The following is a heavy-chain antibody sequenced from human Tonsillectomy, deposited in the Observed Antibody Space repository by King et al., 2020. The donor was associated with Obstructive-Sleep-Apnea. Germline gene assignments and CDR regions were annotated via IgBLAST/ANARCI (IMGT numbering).Heavy chain of an antibody. CDR3: ARYNERPGYSSGWYFELDY. CDR2: IDPSDSYT. D-gene: IGHD6-19*01. CDR1: GYSFTSYW. V-gene: IGHV5-10-1*03. Sequence: VQLVQSGAEVKKPGESLRISCKGSGYSFTSYWISWVRQMPGKGLEWMGRIDPSDSYTNYSPSFQGHVTISADKSISTAYLQWSSLKASDTAMYYCARYNERPGYSSGWYFELDYWGQGTLVTVSS. J-gene: IGHJ4*02.